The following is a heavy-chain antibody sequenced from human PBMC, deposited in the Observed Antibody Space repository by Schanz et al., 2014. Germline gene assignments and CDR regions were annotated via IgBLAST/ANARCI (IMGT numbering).Heavy chain of an antibody. V-gene: IGHV3-21*06. D-gene: IGHD6-13*01. Sequence: EVQLVESGGGLVQPGRSLRLSCAGSGFSFSDYGMHWVRQAPGRGLEWVSGISGSGGDTYYADSVKGRFTISRDNAKSSLFLQMNSLRAEDTAVYYCVREVGAAAGLAWGLDYWGRGTLVTVSS. CDR3: VREVGAAAGLAWGLDY. CDR1: GFSFSDYG. J-gene: IGHJ4*02. CDR2: ISGSGGDT.